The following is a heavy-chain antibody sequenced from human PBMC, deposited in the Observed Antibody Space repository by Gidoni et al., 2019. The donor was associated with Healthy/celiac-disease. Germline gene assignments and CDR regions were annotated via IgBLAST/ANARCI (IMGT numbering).Heavy chain of an antibody. CDR1: AYTFTSYA. CDR3: ARGEYYYDSPYFQH. J-gene: IGHJ1*01. V-gene: IGHV1-3*01. Sequence: QVQLVQSGAEVKKPGASVKVSCKASAYTFTSYAMHWVRKAPGQRLEWMGWINAGNGNTKYSQKFQGRVTITRDTSASTDYMELSSLRSEDTAVYYCARGEYYYDSPYFQHWGQGTLVTVSS. CDR2: INAGNGNT. D-gene: IGHD3-22*01.